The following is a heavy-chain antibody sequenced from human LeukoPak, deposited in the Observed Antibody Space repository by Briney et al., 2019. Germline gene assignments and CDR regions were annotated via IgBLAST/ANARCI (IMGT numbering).Heavy chain of an antibody. CDR1: GGSISSYY. J-gene: IGHJ4*02. CDR3: ARDYSTRYFDS. Sequence: TPSETLSLTCTVSGGSISSYYWSWIRHPPGKGLEWIGYIYYSGSTNYNPSLKSRVTISVDTSKNQFSLKLSSVTAADTAVYYCARDYSTRYFDSWGQGTLVTVSS. D-gene: IGHD2-21*01. CDR2: IYYSGST. V-gene: IGHV4-59*01.